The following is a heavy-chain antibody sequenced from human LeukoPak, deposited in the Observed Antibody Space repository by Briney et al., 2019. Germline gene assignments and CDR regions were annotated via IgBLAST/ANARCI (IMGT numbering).Heavy chain of an antibody. J-gene: IGHJ4*02. CDR1: GGSISGYY. CDR2: IYYSGRT. CDR3: ARGRYSFDY. V-gene: IGHV4-59*01. Sequence: TSETLSLTCTVSGGSISGYYWTWIRQPPGKGLEYIGYIYYSGRTNHNPSLKSRVTISADTSKNQFSLKLSSVTAADTAVYYCARGRYSFDYWGQGTLVTVSS.